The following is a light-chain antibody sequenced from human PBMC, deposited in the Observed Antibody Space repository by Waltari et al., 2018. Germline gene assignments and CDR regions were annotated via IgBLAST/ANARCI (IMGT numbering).Light chain of an antibody. CDR2: RDN. CDR3: ATWDNSLSGRV. Sequence: QSVLTQPPSASGTPGQRVTISCSGSNSKIGRNYIYWYQQFPGTAPKLLICRDNQRPSGVPDRFSGSKSGTSASLVISGLRSEDDADYYCATWDNSLSGRVFGGGTRVTVL. V-gene: IGLV1-47*01. J-gene: IGLJ3*02. CDR1: NSKIGRNY.